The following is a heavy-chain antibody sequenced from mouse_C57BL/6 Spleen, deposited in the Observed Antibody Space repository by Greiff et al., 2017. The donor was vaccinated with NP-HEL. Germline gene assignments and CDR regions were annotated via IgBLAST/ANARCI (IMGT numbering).Heavy chain of an antibody. CDR3: ASSYYYGRYWYFDV. V-gene: IGHV1-53*01. CDR2: INPSNGGT. Sequence: QVQLKQPGTELVKPGASVKLSCKASGYTFTSYWMHWVKQRPGQGLEWIGNINPSNGGTNYNEKFKSKATLTVDKSSSTAYMQLSSLTSEDSAVYYCASSYYYGRYWYFDVWGTGTTVTVSS. D-gene: IGHD1-1*01. CDR1: GYTFTSYW. J-gene: IGHJ1*03.